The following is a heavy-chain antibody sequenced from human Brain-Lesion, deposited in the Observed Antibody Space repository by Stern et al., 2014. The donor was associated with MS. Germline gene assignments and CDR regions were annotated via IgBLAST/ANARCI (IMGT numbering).Heavy chain of an antibody. J-gene: IGHJ4*02. CDR1: GGSISRSTYY. V-gene: IGHV4-39*01. CDR2: IYYSGTT. CDR3: ARHDGWLPHY. Sequence: VQLVESGPGLVKPSETLSLTCSVSGGSISRSTYYWGWIRQPPGKGLEWIGSIYYSGTTYYNPSLKSRVTIDKSTNPFPLRLKSVTAADTAVYYCARHDGWLPHYWSQGTLVTVSS. D-gene: IGHD5-12*01.